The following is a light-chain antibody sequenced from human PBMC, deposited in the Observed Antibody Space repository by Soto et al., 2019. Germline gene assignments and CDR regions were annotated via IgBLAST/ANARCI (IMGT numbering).Light chain of an antibody. Sequence: EILMTQSPATLSVSPGERATLSCRASRSVSNSLAWYQQKPGRAPRLLIYGASTRGTGIPVRFSGSGSGTEFTLTISSLQSEDFAVYYCQQYNNWPPLTFGGGTKVEIK. J-gene: IGKJ4*01. CDR2: GAS. V-gene: IGKV3-15*01. CDR1: RSVSNS. CDR3: QQYNNWPPLT.